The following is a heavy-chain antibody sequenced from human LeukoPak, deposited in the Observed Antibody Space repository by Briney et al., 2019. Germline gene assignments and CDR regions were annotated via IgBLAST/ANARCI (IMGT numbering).Heavy chain of an antibody. D-gene: IGHD3-16*01. Sequence: GGSLRLSCSASGFTFSTYAMQWVRQAPGKGLEYVSATSSNGDYTYYADSVKGRFTISRDNSKNTVYIQVNSLRTEDTAVYCCVKDGAREYWGQGTLVTVSS. CDR2: TSSNGDYT. J-gene: IGHJ4*02. CDR1: GFTFSTYA. CDR3: VKDGAREY. V-gene: IGHV3-64D*06.